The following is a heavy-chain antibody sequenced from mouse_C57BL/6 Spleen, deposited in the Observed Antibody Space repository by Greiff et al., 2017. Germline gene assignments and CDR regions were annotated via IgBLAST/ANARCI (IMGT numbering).Heavy chain of an antibody. CDR2: LYTRDGST. CDR1: GYTFTSYD. V-gene: IGHV1-85*01. Sequence: VQLQQSGPELVKPGASVKLSCKASGYTFTSYDINWVKKRPGQGLAWIGWLYTRDGSTKYNEKFKGKATLTVDTSSSTAYMGLHSLTSDDSAVYFCARCYYSNYGGFADWGQGTLVTVSA. CDR3: ARCYYSNYGGFAD. J-gene: IGHJ3*01. D-gene: IGHD2-5*01.